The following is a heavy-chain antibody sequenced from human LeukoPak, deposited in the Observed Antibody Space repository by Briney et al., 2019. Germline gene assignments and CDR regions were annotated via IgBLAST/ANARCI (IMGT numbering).Heavy chain of an antibody. V-gene: IGHV4-39*07. Sequence: PSETLSLTCTVSGGSISSSSYYWGWIRQPPGKGLEWIGYIYHSGSTYYNPSLKSRVTISVDRSKNQFSLKLSSVTAADTAVYYCATERFLEWSLFDYWGQGTLVTVSS. CDR2: IYHSGST. D-gene: IGHD3-3*01. CDR1: GGSISSSSYY. J-gene: IGHJ4*02. CDR3: ATERFLEWSLFDY.